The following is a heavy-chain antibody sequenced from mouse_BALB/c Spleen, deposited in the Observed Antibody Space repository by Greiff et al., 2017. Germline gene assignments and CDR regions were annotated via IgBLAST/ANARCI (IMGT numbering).Heavy chain of an antibody. CDR1: GFTFSSYD. CDR2: ISSGGGST. Sequence: EVHLVESGGDLVKPGGSLKLSCAASGFTFSSYDMSWVRQTPEKRLEWVAYISSGGGSTYYPDTVKGRFTISRDNAKNTLYLQMSSLKSEDTAMYYCARHPFYDGYNYFDYWGQGTTLTVSS. V-gene: IGHV5-12-1*01. J-gene: IGHJ2*01. D-gene: IGHD2-3*01. CDR3: ARHPFYDGYNYFDY.